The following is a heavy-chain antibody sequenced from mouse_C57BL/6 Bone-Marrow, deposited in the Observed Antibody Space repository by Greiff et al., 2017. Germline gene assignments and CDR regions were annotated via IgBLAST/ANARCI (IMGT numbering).Heavy chain of an antibody. J-gene: IGHJ2*01. V-gene: IGHV3-6*01. CDR1: GYSFTSGYY. CDR3: AREGGRDYFDY. D-gene: IGHD3-3*01. CDR2: ISYDGSN. Sequence: EVQLQESGPGLVKPSQSLSLTCSVTGYSFTSGYYWYWIRQFPGNKLEWMGYISYDGSNNYNPSLKNRITITRDTSKNQFFLKLNAVTTEDTATYYCAREGGRDYFDYWGQGTTLTVSS.